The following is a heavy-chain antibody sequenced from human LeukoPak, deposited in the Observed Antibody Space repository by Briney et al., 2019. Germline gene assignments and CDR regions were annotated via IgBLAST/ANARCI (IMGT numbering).Heavy chain of an antibody. CDR1: GGTFSSYA. CDR3: ARERGIMIVVTEGFDY. J-gene: IGHJ4*02. Sequence: ASVKVSCKASGGTFSSYAISWVRQAPGQGLEWMGRIIPILGIANYAQKFQGRVTITADKSTSTAYMELSSLRSEDTAVYYCARERGIMIVVTEGFDYWGQGTLVTVSS. D-gene: IGHD3-22*01. V-gene: IGHV1-69*04. CDR2: IIPILGIA.